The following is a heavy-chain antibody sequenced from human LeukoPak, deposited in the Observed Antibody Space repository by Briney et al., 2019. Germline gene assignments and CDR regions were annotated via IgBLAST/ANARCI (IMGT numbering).Heavy chain of an antibody. CDR1: GFTFSSYC. CDR2: IKQDGSEK. Sequence: GGSLRLSCAASGFTFSSYCMSRVRQAPGKGLEWVANIKQDGSEKDYVDSVKGRFTISRDNAKNSLYLQMNSLRAEDTAVYYCARMDIAVAGIFDYWGQGTLVTVSS. CDR3: ARMDIAVAGIFDY. V-gene: IGHV3-7*01. D-gene: IGHD6-19*01. J-gene: IGHJ4*02.